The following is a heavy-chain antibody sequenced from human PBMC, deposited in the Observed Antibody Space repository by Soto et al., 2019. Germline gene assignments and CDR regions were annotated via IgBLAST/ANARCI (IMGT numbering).Heavy chain of an antibody. D-gene: IGHD3-22*01. Sequence: GGSLRLSCAASGFTFSSYGMHWVRQAPGKGLEWVAVIWYDGSNKYYADSVKGRFTISRDNSKNTLYLQMNSLRAEDTAVYYCARDPGAQYYYDSSGYLYGMDVWGQGTTVTVSS. J-gene: IGHJ6*02. V-gene: IGHV3-33*01. CDR2: IWYDGSNK. CDR3: ARDPGAQYYYDSSGYLYGMDV. CDR1: GFTFSSYG.